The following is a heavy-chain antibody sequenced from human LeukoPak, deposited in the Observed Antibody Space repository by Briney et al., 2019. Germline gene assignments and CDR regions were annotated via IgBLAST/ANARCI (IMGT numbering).Heavy chain of an antibody. CDR3: ARCTYSSSSYYYYYMDV. V-gene: IGHV1-69*05. Sequence: SVKVSCEASGGTFSSYAISWVRQAPGQGLEWMGGIIPIFGTANYAQKFQGRVTITTDESTSTAYMELSSLRSEDTAVYYCARCTYSSSSYYYYYMDVWGKGTTVTVSS. J-gene: IGHJ6*03. D-gene: IGHD6-6*01. CDR1: GGTFSSYA. CDR2: IIPIFGTA.